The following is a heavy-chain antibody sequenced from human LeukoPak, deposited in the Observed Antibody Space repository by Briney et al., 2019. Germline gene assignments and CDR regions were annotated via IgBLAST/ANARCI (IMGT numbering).Heavy chain of an antibody. CDR3: GTGDPRFDY. J-gene: IGHJ4*02. CDR2: ISSGSSAI. CDR1: GFSFSTYS. V-gene: IGHV3-48*01. Sequence: GGSLRLSCAASGFSFSTYSMNWVRQAPGKGLQWVSYISSGSSAIYYTDSVKGRFTITRDDAKNSVYLQMNSLRTEDTAVYYCGTGDPRFDYWGQGILVIVSS. D-gene: IGHD7-27*01.